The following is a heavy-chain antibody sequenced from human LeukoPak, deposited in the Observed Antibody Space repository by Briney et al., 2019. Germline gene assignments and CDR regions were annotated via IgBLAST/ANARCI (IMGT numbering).Heavy chain of an antibody. CDR2: ANHSGST. Sequence: SETLSLTCAVYGGSFSGYYWSWIRQPPGKGLEWIGEANHSGSTNYNPSLKSRVTISVDTSKNQFSLKLSSVTAADTAVYYCARGGGFVLMVYVDYYYYGMDVWGQGTTVTVSS. CDR3: ARGGGFVLMVYVDYYYYGMDV. V-gene: IGHV4-34*01. J-gene: IGHJ6*02. D-gene: IGHD2-8*01. CDR1: GGSFSGYY.